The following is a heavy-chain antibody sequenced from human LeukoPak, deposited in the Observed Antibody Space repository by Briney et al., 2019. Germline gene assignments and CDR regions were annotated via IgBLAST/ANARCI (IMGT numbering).Heavy chain of an antibody. CDR1: GFTFSSYS. D-gene: IGHD3-22*01. CDR2: ICSSSSYI. V-gene: IGHV3-21*01. CDR3: ARGSTYYDSSGQVPFDY. J-gene: IGHJ4*02. Sequence: PGGSLRLSCAASGFTFSSYSMNWVRQAPGKGLEWVSSICSSSSYIYYADSVKGRFTISRDNAKNSLYLQMNSLRAEDTAVYYCARGSTYYDSSGQVPFDYWGQGTLVTVSS.